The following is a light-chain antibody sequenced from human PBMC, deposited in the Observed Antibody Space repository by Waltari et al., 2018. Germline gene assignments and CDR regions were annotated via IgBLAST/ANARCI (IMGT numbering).Light chain of an antibody. J-gene: IGKJ4*01. Sequence: EILMTQSPATLSVPPGERATLSCRASQGVSSNLAWYQQKPGQAPRLLSYGASTRATGIPARFSGSGSGTEFTLTISSLQSEDFAVYYCQQYNNWPPLTFGGGTKVEIK. V-gene: IGKV3-15*01. CDR1: QGVSSN. CDR3: QQYNNWPPLT. CDR2: GAS.